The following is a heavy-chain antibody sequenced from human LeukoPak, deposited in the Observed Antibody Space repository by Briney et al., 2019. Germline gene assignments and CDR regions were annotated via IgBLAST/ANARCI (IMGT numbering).Heavy chain of an antibody. D-gene: IGHD1-26*01. J-gene: IGHJ4*02. CDR2: ISSSSRDI. CDR1: GFTFSSYT. V-gene: IGHV3-21*01. CDR3: VREAAATLFDY. Sequence: GGSLRLSCAASGFTFSSYTMNWVRQAPGKGREWVAAISSSSRDIFYADSVKGRFSISRDNTQNSLSLQMSSLKAEDTAVYYCVREAAATLFDYWGQGTLVTVSS.